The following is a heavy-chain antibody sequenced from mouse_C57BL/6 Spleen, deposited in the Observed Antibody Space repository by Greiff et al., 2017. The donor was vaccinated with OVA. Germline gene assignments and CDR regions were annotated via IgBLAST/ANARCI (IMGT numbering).Heavy chain of an antibody. V-gene: IGHV1-26*01. CDR3: ARTPTGYAMDY. D-gene: IGHD1-1*01. CDR1: GYTFTDYY. CDR2: INPNNGGT. Sequence: VQLQQSGPELVKPGASVKISCKASGYTFTDYYMNWVKQSHGKSLEWIGDINPNNGGTSYNQKFKGKATLTVDKSSSTAYMELRSLTSEDSAVYYCARTPTGYAMDYWGQGTSVTVSS. J-gene: IGHJ4*01.